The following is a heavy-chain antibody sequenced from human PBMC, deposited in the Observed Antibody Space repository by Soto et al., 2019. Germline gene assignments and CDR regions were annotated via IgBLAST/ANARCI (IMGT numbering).Heavy chain of an antibody. Sequence: SGPTLVNPTQTLTLTCTFSGFSLSTSGVGVGWIRQPPGKALEWLGIIYWDDDKRYRPSLKSRLTITKDTSKNQLVLTMTNMDPVDTATYYCAHRRNTADCCWFDPWGQGTPVTVSS. J-gene: IGHJ5*02. V-gene: IGHV2-5*02. CDR2: IYWDDDK. D-gene: IGHD2-21*01. CDR1: GFSLSTSGVG. CDR3: AHRRNTADCCWFDP.